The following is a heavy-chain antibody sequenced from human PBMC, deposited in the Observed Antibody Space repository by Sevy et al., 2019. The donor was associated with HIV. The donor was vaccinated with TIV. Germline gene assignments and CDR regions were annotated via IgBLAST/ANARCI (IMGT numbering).Heavy chain of an antibody. V-gene: IGHV3-64D*06. CDR2: ISSNGGST. J-gene: IGHJ3*02. D-gene: IGHD3-10*01. CDR3: VKDGGVRGVMRSAAFDI. CDR1: GFTFSSYA. Sequence: GGSLRLSCSASGFTFSSYAMHWVRQAPGKGLEYVSAISSNGGSTYYADSVKGGFTISRDNSKNTLYLQMSSLRAEDTAVYYCVKDGGVRGVMRSAAFDIWGQGTMVTVSS.